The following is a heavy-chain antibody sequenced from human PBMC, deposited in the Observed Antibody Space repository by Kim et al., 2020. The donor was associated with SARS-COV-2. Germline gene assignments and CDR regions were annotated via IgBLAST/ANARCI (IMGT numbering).Heavy chain of an antibody. CDR2: IRSKAYGGTT. D-gene: IGHD2-15*01. V-gene: IGHV3-49*03. Sequence: GGSLRLSCTASGFTFGDYAMSWFRQAPGKGLEWVGFIRSKAYGGTTEYAASVKGRFTISRDDSKSIAYLQMNSLKTEDTAVYYCTRDKDIWEGDAFDIWGQGTMVTVSS. J-gene: IGHJ3*02. CDR1: GFTFGDYA. CDR3: TRDKDIWEGDAFDI.